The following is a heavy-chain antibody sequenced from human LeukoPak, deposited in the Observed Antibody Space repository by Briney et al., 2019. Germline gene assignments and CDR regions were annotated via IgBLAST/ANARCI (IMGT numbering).Heavy chain of an antibody. CDR1: GFTFSSYS. D-gene: IGHD2-15*01. CDR3: ARDTGYCSGGSCWDNYFDY. Sequence: GGSLRLSCAASGFTFSSYSMNWVRQAPGKGLEWVSSISSSSSYIYYADSEKGRFTISRDNAKNSLYLQMNRLRAEDTAVYYCARDTGYCSGGSCWDNYFDYWGQGTMVTVSS. CDR2: ISSSSSYI. J-gene: IGHJ4*02. V-gene: IGHV3-21*01.